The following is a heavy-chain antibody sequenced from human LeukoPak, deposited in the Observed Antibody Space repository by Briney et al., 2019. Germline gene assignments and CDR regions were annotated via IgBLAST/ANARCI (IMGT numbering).Heavy chain of an antibody. CDR1: GGTVSSGGYY. Sequence: SETLTLTCTVSGGTVSSGGYYWNWIRQHPGKDLEWIGFTSNSEGKYYNPSLMSRITISVDRSQKQFSLKMRQVTAADTAFYFCATADWESFYFDSWGQGALVAVSS. CDR2: TSNSEGK. D-gene: IGHD1-26*01. J-gene: IGHJ4*02. V-gene: IGHV4-31*03. CDR3: ATADWESFYFDS.